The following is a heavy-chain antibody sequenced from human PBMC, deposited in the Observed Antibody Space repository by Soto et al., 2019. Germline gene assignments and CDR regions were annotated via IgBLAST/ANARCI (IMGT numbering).Heavy chain of an antibody. Sequence: PSETLSLTCTVSGGSIISYYWSWIRQPPGKGLEWIGYIYYSGSTNYNPSLKSRVTISVDTSKNQFSLKLISVTAADTAVYYCARSQATVTSYDYWGQGTLVIVSS. CDR2: IYYSGST. D-gene: IGHD4-17*01. J-gene: IGHJ4*02. CDR1: GGSIISYY. CDR3: ARSQATVTSYDY. V-gene: IGHV4-59*12.